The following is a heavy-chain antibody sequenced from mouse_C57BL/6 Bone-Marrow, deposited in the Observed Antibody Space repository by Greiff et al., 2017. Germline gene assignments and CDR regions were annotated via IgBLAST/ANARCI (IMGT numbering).Heavy chain of an antibody. CDR2: IYPGSGNT. J-gene: IGHJ2*01. Sequence: VKLVESGPELVKPGASVKISCKASGYSFTSYYIHWVKQRPGQGLEWIGWIYPGSGNTKYNEKFKGKATLTADTSSSTAYMQLSSLTSEDSAVYYCARGNGSSFDYWGQGTTLTVSS. D-gene: IGHD1-1*01. CDR1: GYSFTSYY. V-gene: IGHV1-66*01. CDR3: ARGNGSSFDY.